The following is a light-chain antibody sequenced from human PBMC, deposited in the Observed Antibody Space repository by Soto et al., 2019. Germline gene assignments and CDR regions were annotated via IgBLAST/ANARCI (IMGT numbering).Light chain of an antibody. CDR2: KAS. J-gene: IGKJ4*01. CDR1: QSSSSW. CDR3: QQYNSYPLT. V-gene: IGKV1-5*03. Sequence: DIQMTQSPSTLSASVGDRVTITCRTSQSSSSWLAWYQKRPGKAAKLLIYKASSLESGVPSRFSGSGSGTEFTLTISSLQPDDFATYYCQQYNSYPLTFGGGTKVEIK.